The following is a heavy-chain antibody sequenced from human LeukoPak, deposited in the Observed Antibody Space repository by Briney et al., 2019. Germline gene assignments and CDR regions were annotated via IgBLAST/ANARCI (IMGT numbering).Heavy chain of an antibody. CDR3: AREPRVRYGSGSSNWFDP. D-gene: IGHD3-10*01. CDR2: IYHSGST. J-gene: IGHJ5*02. Sequence: SETLSLACTVSGYSISSGYYWGWIRQPPGKGLEWIGSIYHSGSTYYNPSLKSRVTISVDTSKNQFSLKLSSVTAADTAVYYCAREPRVRYGSGSSNWFDPWGQGTLVTVSS. CDR1: GYSISSGYY. V-gene: IGHV4-38-2*02.